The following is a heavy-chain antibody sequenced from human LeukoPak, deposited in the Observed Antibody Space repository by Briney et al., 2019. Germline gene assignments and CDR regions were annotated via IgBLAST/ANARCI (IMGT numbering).Heavy chain of an antibody. CDR2: IGTAGDT. J-gene: IGHJ2*01. D-gene: IGHD1-26*01. CDR1: GFTFSSYD. V-gene: IGHV3-13*01. CDR3: ARVNGGSYYPYWYFDL. Sequence: GGSLRLSCAASGFTFSSYDMHWVRHAPGKGLEWVSAIGTAGDTYYPGSVRGRFTISRENAKNSLCLQMNSLRAGDTAVYYCARVNGGSYYPYWYFDLWGRGTLVTVSS.